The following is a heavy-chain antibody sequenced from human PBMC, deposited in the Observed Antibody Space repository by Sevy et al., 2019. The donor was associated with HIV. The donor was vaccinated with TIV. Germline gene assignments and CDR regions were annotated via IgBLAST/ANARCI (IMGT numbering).Heavy chain of an antibody. CDR2: IFPGNSDT. CDR1: GNSFTNNW. Sequence: GESLKISCRGSGNSFTNNWIGWVRQMPGKALDWMGVIFPGNSDTRYSPSLQSQVTISADKSITTAYLHWNSLRASDTAIYYCVRVVAGEGHLDYSGQGTLVTVSS. CDR3: VRVVAGEGHLDY. J-gene: IGHJ4*02. V-gene: IGHV5-51*01. D-gene: IGHD2-15*01.